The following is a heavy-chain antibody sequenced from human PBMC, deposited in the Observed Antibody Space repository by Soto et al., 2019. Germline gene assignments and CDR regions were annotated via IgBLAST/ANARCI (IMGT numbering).Heavy chain of an antibody. CDR2: IKQDGSEK. CDR1: GFTFSSYW. D-gene: IGHD2-15*01. J-gene: IGHJ6*02. CDR3: ATAGGNHYYYYGMDV. V-gene: IGHV3-7*01. Sequence: GGSLRLSCAASGFTFSSYWMSWVRQAPGKGLEWVANIKQDGSEKYYVDSVKGRFTISRDNAKNSLYLQMNSLRAEDTAVYYCATAGGNHYYYYGMDVWGQGTTVTVSS.